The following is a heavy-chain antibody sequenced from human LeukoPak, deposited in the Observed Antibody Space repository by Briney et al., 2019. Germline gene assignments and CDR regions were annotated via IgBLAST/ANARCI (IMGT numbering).Heavy chain of an antibody. CDR2: IKQDGSEK. CDR1: GFTVSSYW. Sequence: PGGSLRLSCAASGFTVSSYWMTWVRQPPGKGLEWVANIKQDGSEKYYVDSVKGRFTISRDNAKNSLYLQMNSLRAEDTAVYYCARVGGSYWGQGTLVTVSS. CDR3: ARVGGSY. D-gene: IGHD2-15*01. V-gene: IGHV3-7*01. J-gene: IGHJ4*02.